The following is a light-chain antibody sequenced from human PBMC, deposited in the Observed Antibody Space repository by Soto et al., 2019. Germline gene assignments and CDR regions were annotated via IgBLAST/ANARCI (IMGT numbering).Light chain of an antibody. V-gene: IGKV4-1*01. Sequence: DIVMTQSPESLAVSLGERATINCKSSQSVFYSSNNKNYLNWYQQKPGQPPKLLIYWASIRESGVPDRFSGSGSGTDFTLTISSVQAEDVAVYYCQQYYDSPITFCQGTRLEIK. CDR1: QSVFYSSNNKNY. CDR2: WAS. J-gene: IGKJ5*01. CDR3: QQYYDSPIT.